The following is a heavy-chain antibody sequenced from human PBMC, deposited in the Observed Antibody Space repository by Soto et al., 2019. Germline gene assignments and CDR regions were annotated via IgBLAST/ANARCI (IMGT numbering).Heavy chain of an antibody. V-gene: IGHV3-23*01. CDR2: IGGSSDST. D-gene: IGHD5-18*01. CDR3: AKPRYRGYDYHYGMDV. J-gene: IGHJ6*02. Sequence: GGSLRLSCAASGFTFSSYAMSWVRQAPGKGLEWVSAIGGSSDSTYYADSVKGRFTISRDNSKNTLYLQMNSLRAEDTAVFYCAKPRYRGYDYHYGMDVWGQGTTVTVSS. CDR1: GFTFSSYA.